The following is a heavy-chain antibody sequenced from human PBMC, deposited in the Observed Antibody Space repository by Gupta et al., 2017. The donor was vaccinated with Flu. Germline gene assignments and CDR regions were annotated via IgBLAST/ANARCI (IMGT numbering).Heavy chain of an antibody. Sequence: QVQLQQWGAGLLKPSETLSLTRAVHGGSFSGYYWSWIRQPPGKGLEWIGEINHSGSTNYNPSLKSRVTISVDTSKNQFSLKLSSVTAADTAVYYCARGGPARPFDYWGQGTLVTVSS. CDR3: ARGGPARPFDY. D-gene: IGHD6-6*01. CDR1: GGSFSGYY. CDR2: INHSGST. V-gene: IGHV4-34*01. J-gene: IGHJ4*02.